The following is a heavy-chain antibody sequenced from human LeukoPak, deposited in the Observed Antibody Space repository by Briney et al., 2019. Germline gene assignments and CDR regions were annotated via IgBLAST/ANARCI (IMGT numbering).Heavy chain of an antibody. V-gene: IGHV1-2*02. CDR3: ARDEYVLTSFDP. D-gene: IGHD3-16*01. CDR1: AYIFTDYY. CDR2: INPNGGGT. J-gene: IGHJ5*02. Sequence: ASVKVSCKASAYIFTDYYMHWVRQAPGQGLEWMGRINPNGGGTNYAQKFQGRVTLTRDTSISTAHMELSRLRSDDTAVYYCARDEYVLTSFDPWGQGTLVTVSS.